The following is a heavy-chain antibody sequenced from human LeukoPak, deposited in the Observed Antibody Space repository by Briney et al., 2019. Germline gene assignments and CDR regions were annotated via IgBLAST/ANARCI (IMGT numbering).Heavy chain of an antibody. J-gene: IGHJ4*02. Sequence: GRSLRLSCAASGFTFSSYGMHWVRQAPGKGLEWVAVIWYDGSNEYYADSVKGRFTISRDNSKNTLYLQMNSLRAEDTAVYYCARGDLTAFLELLIDYWGQGTLVTVSS. D-gene: IGHD2-15*01. CDR3: ARGDLTAFLELLIDY. V-gene: IGHV3-33*01. CDR2: IWYDGSNE. CDR1: GFTFSSYG.